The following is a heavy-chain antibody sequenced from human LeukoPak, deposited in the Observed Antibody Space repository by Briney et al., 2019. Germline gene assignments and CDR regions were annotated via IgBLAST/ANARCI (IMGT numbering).Heavy chain of an antibody. J-gene: IGHJ6*02. Sequence: GGSLRLSCVASGSSFRTTWMHWVRQAPGKGLEWVSYISSSSSTIYYADSVEGRFTISRDNAKNSLYLQMNSLRAEDTAVYYCARDSMGYCSSTSCYTRLDYYYGMDVWGQGTTVTVSS. V-gene: IGHV3-48*04. CDR1: GSSFRTTW. CDR3: ARDSMGYCSSTSCYTRLDYYYGMDV. CDR2: ISSSSSTI. D-gene: IGHD2-2*02.